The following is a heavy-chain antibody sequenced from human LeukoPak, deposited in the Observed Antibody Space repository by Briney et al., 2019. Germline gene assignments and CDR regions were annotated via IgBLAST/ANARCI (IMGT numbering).Heavy chain of an antibody. CDR3: ARGSTSARGWFDP. D-gene: IGHD2-2*01. CDR1: GGSISSSSYY. Sequence: SETLSLTCTVSGGSISSSSYYWGWIRQPPGKGLEWIGSIYYSGSTYYNPSLKSRVTISVDTSKNQFSLKLSSVTAADTAVYYCARGSTSARGWFDPWGQGTLVTVSS. CDR2: IYYSGST. V-gene: IGHV4-39*01. J-gene: IGHJ5*02.